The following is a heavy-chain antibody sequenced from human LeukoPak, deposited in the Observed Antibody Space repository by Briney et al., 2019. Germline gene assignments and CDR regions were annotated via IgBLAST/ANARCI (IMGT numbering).Heavy chain of an antibody. V-gene: IGHV4-59*01. CDR1: GGSISNYY. J-gene: IGHJ4*02. D-gene: IGHD2-2*01. CDR2: IYHSGNT. CDR3: ASTSLCFDY. Sequence: SETLSLTCTVSGGSISNYYWSWLRQPPGKGLEWIGYIYHSGNTKYNPALQSRVTISVDTSKKQFSLKLNSVTAADTAVYYCASTSLCFDYWGQGTLVTVSS.